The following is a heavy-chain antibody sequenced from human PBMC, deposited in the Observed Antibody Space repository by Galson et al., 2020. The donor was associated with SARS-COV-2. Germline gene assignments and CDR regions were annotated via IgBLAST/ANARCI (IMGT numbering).Heavy chain of an antibody. CDR2: INPNNVGT. D-gene: IGHD6-19*01. J-gene: IGHJ4*02. CDR3: ASEWSSGWNRFDD. V-gene: IGHV1-2*02. CDR1: GYTSTGYY. Sequence: ASVQVSCKASGYTSTGYYMHWVRQAPGQGLEWMGRINPNNVGTNSAQKFQGRVTMTRDTSISTAYMELSSLRSDDTAVYYCASEWSSGWNRFDDWGQGTLVAVSA.